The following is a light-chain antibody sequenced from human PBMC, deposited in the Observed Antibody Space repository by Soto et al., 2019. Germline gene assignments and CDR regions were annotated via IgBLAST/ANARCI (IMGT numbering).Light chain of an antibody. CDR3: QQANSVPLT. J-gene: IGKJ4*01. Sequence: DIQMTQSPSSVSASLGDSVSITCRASQGISNWLAWYQQKPGRAPKLLIYTGSSLQSGVPSRCSGTGSGTDFTLTISSLQPEDVATYYCQQANSVPLTFGGGTKVEIK. V-gene: IGKV1-12*01. CDR2: TGS. CDR1: QGISNW.